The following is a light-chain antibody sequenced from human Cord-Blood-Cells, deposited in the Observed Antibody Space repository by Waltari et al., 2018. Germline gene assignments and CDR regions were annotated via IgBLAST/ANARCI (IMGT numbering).Light chain of an antibody. V-gene: IGLV1-47*01. CDR3: AAWDDSLSGWV. CDR2: RNK. J-gene: IGLJ3*02. CDR1: SSNIGSNY. Sequence: QSVLTQPPSASGTPGQRVTIPCSGTSSNIGSNYVYWYRQLPGTAPKHLIYRNKQRPSGVPDRCSGAKSGTSASLAMSGRRSEDEADYYCAAWDDSLSGWVFGGGTKLTVL.